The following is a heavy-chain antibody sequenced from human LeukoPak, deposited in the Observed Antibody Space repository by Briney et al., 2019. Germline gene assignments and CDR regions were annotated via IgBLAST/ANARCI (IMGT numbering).Heavy chain of an antibody. CDR2: IYYSGST. Sequence: SQTLSLTCTVSGGSISSGDYYWSWIRQPPGKGLEWIGYIYYSGSTYYNPSLKSRVTISVDTSKNQFSLKLSSVTAADTAVYYCARDRSYSSGWYDYYGMDVWGQGTTVTVSS. D-gene: IGHD6-19*01. J-gene: IGHJ6*02. CDR3: ARDRSYSSGWYDYYGMDV. CDR1: GGSISSGDYY. V-gene: IGHV4-30-4*01.